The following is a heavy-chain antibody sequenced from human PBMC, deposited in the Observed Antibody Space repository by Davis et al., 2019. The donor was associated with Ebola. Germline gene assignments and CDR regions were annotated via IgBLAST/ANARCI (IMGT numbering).Heavy chain of an antibody. D-gene: IGHD4-23*01. Sequence: PGGSLRLSCAASGFRFSSYGMHWVRQAPGKGMEWVAFISFDGRSQYYADSVKGRLTISRDNSKNKLYLQMNSLRDEDTAVYYCAKGEGGGNDFDYWGQGTLVTVSS. J-gene: IGHJ4*02. CDR2: ISFDGRSQ. CDR3: AKGEGGGNDFDY. CDR1: GFRFSSYG. V-gene: IGHV3-30*18.